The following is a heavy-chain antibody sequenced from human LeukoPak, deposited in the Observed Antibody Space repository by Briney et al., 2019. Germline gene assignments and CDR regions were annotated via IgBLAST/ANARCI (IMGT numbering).Heavy chain of an antibody. J-gene: IGHJ5*02. Sequence: SETLSLTCTVSGGSIRSSYYYWGWIRQPPGKGLEWIGSIYDSGSTYYNPSLKSRVTISVDTSKNQFSLKLNSVTAADTAEYYCARHYGPWGQGTLVTVSS. CDR2: IYDSGST. V-gene: IGHV4-39*01. CDR1: GGSIRSSYYY. D-gene: IGHD3-10*01. CDR3: ARHYGP.